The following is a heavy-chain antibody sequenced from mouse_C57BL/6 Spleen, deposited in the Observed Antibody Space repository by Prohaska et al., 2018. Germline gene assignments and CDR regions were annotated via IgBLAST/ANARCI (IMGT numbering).Heavy chain of an antibody. CDR2: IDPETGGT. Sequence: QQSGAELVRPGASVTLSCKASGYTFTDYEMHWVKQTPVHGLEWIGAIDPETGGTAYNQKFKGKAILTADKSSSTAYMELRSLTSEDSAVYYCTREEELLRLMDYWGQGTSVTVSS. J-gene: IGHJ4*01. D-gene: IGHD1-1*01. CDR1: GYTFTDYE. V-gene: IGHV1-15*01. CDR3: TREEELLRLMDY.